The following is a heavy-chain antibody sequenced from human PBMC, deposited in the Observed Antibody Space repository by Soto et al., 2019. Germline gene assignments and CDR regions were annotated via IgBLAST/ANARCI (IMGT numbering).Heavy chain of an antibody. V-gene: IGHV1-18*01. J-gene: IGHJ4*02. Sequence: ASVKVSCKASGYTFTSYGYAWVRQAPGQGLEWMGWISAYNGDTNYAQKFQDRVTLTTDTSTSTAYMELSSLRSEDTAVYYCAREYSSSFSLFDYWGQGTLVTVSS. D-gene: IGHD6-6*01. CDR1: GYTFTSYG. CDR3: AREYSSSFSLFDY. CDR2: ISAYNGDT.